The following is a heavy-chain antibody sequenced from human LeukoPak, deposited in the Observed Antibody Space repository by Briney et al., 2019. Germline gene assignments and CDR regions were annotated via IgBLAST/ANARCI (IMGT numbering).Heavy chain of an antibody. Sequence: PSETLSLTCTVSGGSISSSSYYWGWIRQPPVKGLEWIGSIYYSGSTYYNPSLKSRVTISVDTSKNQFSLKLSSVTAADTAVYYCASIMVAAIDYWGQGTLVTVSS. J-gene: IGHJ4*02. CDR2: IYYSGST. CDR3: ASIMVAAIDY. D-gene: IGHD2-15*01. V-gene: IGHV4-39*07. CDR1: GGSISSSSYY.